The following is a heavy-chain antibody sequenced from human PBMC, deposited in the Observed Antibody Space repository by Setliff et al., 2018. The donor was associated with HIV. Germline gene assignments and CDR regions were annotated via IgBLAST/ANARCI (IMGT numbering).Heavy chain of an antibody. Sequence: SVKVSCKASGGTFSSYAISWVRQAPGQGLEWMGGIIPISGTANYAQKFQGRVTITTDESTSTAYMELSSLRSEDTAVYYCARCGKTGDYWYFDLWGRGTLVTVSS. D-gene: IGHD1-26*01. CDR1: GGTFSSYA. CDR2: IIPISGTA. CDR3: ARCGKTGDYWYFDL. J-gene: IGHJ2*01. V-gene: IGHV1-69*05.